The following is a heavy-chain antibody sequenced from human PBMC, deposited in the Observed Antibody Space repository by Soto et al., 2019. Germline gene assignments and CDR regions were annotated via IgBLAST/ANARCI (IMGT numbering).Heavy chain of an antibody. D-gene: IGHD4-17*01. CDR1: GYSFTSYW. J-gene: IGHJ6*02. V-gene: IGHV5-10-1*01. CDR2: IDPSDSYT. Sequence: GESLKISCKGSGYSFTSYWISWVRQMPGKGLEWMGRIDPSDSYTNYSPYFQGHVTISADKSISTAYLQWSSLKASDTAMYYSALGMTTVTNFEYYYYGMDVWGQGTTVTVSS. CDR3: ALGMTTVTNFEYYYYGMDV.